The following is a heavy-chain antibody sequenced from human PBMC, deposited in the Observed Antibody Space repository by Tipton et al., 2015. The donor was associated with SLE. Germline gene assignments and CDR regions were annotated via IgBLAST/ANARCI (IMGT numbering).Heavy chain of an antibody. CDR1: GGSIGSFY. V-gene: IGHV4-34*01. CDR2: INHSGST. Sequence: TLSLTCTVSGGSIGSFYWSWIRQPPGKGLEWIGEINHSGSTNYNPSLKSRVTISVDTSKNQFSLKLSSVTAADTAVYYCASWGPIVYYYYYMDVWGKGTTVTVSS. CDR3: ASWGPIVYYYYYMDV. J-gene: IGHJ6*03. D-gene: IGHD3-16*01.